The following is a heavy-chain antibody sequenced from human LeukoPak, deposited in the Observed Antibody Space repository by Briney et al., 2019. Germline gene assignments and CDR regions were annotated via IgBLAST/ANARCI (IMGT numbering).Heavy chain of an antibody. V-gene: IGHV3-30-3*01. Sequence: PGGSLRLSCAASGFTFSSYAMHWVRQAPGKGLEWVAVISYDGSNKYYADSVKGRFTISRDNSKNTLYLQMNSLRAEDTAVYYCARDRSYGWHYYYGMDVWGQGTTVTVSS. CDR3: ARDRSYGWHYYYGMDV. J-gene: IGHJ6*02. CDR2: ISYDGSNK. CDR1: GFTFSSYA. D-gene: IGHD5-24*01.